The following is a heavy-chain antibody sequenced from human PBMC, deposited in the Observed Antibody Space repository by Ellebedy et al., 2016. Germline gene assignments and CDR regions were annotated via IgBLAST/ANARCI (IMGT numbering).Heavy chain of an antibody. J-gene: IGHJ5*02. V-gene: IGHV3-30*18. Sequence: GGSLRLSXAASGFTFSSYGMHWVRQAPGKGLEWVAVISYDGSNKYYADSVKGRFTISRDNSKNTLYLQMNSLRAEDTAVYYCAKGQITMIRGWFDPWGQGTLVTVSS. CDR3: AKGQITMIRGWFDP. D-gene: IGHD3-22*01. CDR1: GFTFSSYG. CDR2: ISYDGSNK.